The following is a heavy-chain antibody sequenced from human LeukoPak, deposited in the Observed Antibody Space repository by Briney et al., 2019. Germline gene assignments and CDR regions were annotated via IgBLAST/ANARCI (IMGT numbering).Heavy chain of an antibody. CDR3: ALRGGYCGGDCPLDY. V-gene: IGHV4-30-2*05. CDR2: IYHSGST. Sequence: SQTLSLTCTVSGGSISSGGYYWSWIRQPPGKGLEWIGYIYHSGSTYYNPSLKSRVTISVDTSKNQFSLKLSSVTAADTAVYYCALRGGYCGGDCPLDYWGQGTLVTVSS. D-gene: IGHD2-21*01. CDR1: GGSISSGGYY. J-gene: IGHJ4*02.